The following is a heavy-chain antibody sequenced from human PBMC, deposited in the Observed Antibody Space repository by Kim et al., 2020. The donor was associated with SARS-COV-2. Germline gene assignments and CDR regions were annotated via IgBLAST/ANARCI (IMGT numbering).Heavy chain of an antibody. CDR3: ARHWGYSSGWYWIWFDP. J-gene: IGHJ5*02. Sequence: GESLKISCKGSGYSFTSYWISWVRQMPGKGLEWMGRIDPSDSYTNYSPSFQGHVTISADKSISTAYLQWSSLKASDTAMYYCARHWGYSSGWYWIWFDPWGQGTLVTVSS. CDR2: IDPSDSYT. CDR1: GYSFTSYW. D-gene: IGHD6-19*01. V-gene: IGHV5-10-1*01.